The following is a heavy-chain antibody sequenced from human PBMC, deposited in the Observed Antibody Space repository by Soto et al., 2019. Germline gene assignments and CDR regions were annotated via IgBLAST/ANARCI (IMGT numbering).Heavy chain of an antibody. D-gene: IGHD2-2*01. J-gene: IGHJ5*02. Sequence: GGSLRLSCAASGFTFSSYAMSWVRQAPGKGLEWVSTISGSGGSTYYADSVKGRFSISRDNSTNTLYLQMNSLRAEDTAVYYCAKERRDCSSTTCYFGFGPWGQGTLVTVSS. V-gene: IGHV3-23*01. CDR1: GFTFSSYA. CDR3: AKERRDCSSTTCYFGFGP. CDR2: ISGSGGST.